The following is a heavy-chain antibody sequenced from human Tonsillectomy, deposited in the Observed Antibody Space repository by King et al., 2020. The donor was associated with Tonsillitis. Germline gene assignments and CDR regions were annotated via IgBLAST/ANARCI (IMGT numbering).Heavy chain of an antibody. CDR2: ISGSGSTT. V-gene: IGHV3-11*01. CDR3: ARELGPYGSDY. D-gene: IGHD3-10*01. Sequence: QLVQSGGGLVKPGGSLRLSCAASGFTFSDYFMSWIRQAPGKGVEWVSHISGSGSTTYYADSVKGRFTISRDNAKNSLYLQMNSLRAEDTAVYYCARELGPYGSDYWGQGTLVTVSS. J-gene: IGHJ4*02. CDR1: GFTFSDYF.